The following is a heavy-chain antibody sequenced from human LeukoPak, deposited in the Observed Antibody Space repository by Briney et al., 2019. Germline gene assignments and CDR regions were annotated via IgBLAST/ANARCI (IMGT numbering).Heavy chain of an antibody. CDR1: GGSIRGYF. V-gene: IGHV4-59*01. CDR3: ARHSRGYDSEFGY. Sequence: SETLSLTCTVSGGSIRGYFWTWIRQPPGKGLEWIGYIYYSGSTNYNPSLKSRVTIAVDTSKNQFSLRLSSVTAADTAVYYCARHSRGYDSEFGYWGQGTLVTVSS. J-gene: IGHJ4*02. D-gene: IGHD5-12*01. CDR2: IYYSGST.